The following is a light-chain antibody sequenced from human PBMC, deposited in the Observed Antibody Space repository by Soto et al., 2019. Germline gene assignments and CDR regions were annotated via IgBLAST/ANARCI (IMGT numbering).Light chain of an antibody. CDR1: SSDVGSYNL. Sequence: QSALTQPPSVSGSPGQSITISCTGTSSDVGSYNLVSWYQQHPGKAPKLMIYDVSKRPSGVSNRFSGSKSGNTASLTISGLQAEEEADYYCCSYAGSSTHVVFGGGTKLTVL. CDR3: CSYAGSSTHVV. V-gene: IGLV2-23*02. J-gene: IGLJ2*01. CDR2: DVS.